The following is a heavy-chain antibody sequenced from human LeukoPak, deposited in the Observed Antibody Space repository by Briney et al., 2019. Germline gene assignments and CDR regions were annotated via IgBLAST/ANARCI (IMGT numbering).Heavy chain of an antibody. V-gene: IGHV1-2*02. Sequence: ASVKVSCKASGYTFTGYYIHWVRQAPGQGLEWMGWINPNSGGTNYAQKFQGRVTMTRDTSISTAYMELSRLRADDTAVYYCARDQSYYYYYMDVWGKGTTVTISS. J-gene: IGHJ6*03. CDR3: ARDQSYYYYYMDV. CDR2: INPNSGGT. CDR1: GYTFTGYY.